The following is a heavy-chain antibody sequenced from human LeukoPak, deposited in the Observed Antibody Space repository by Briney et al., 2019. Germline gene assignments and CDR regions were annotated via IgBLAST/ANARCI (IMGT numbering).Heavy chain of an antibody. CDR3: ARDYYDFWSGYYKDAFDI. J-gene: IGHJ3*02. Sequence: ASVKVSCKASGYTFTSYGISWVRQAPGQGLEWMGWISAYNGNTNYAQKLQGRVTMTTDTSTSTAYMELRSLRSDDTAVYYCARDYYDFWSGYYKDAFDIWGQGTMVTVSS. D-gene: IGHD3-3*01. V-gene: IGHV1-18*01. CDR1: GYTFTSYG. CDR2: ISAYNGNT.